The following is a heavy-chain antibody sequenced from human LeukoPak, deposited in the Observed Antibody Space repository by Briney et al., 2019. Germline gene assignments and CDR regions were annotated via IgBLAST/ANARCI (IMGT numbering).Heavy chain of an antibody. CDR1: GYIYINCG. V-gene: IGHV1-18*01. D-gene: IGHD4-17*01. Sequence: ASVKVSCKASGYIYINCGINWVRQARGQGLEWMGWINTYNGNTNYAPKLHGRVTMTIDTPTSTAYMELRRLRVDDTAIYYCAREPTPTDGDYPPDHFDYWGQGTLVSVFS. CDR3: AREPTPTDGDYPPDHFDY. CDR2: INTYNGNT. J-gene: IGHJ4*02.